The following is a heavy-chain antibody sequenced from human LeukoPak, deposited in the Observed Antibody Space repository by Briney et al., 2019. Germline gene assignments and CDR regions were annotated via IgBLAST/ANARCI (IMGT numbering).Heavy chain of an antibody. V-gene: IGHV3-23*01. CDR3: TRGLRWRDY. D-gene: IGHD4-23*01. CDR2: IAGSGGST. CDR1: GFTFSSYA. J-gene: IGHJ4*02. Sequence: GGSLRLSCAASGFTFSSYAMSWVRQAPGKELGWVSSIAGSGGSTYYADSVKGRFTISRDNSKNTLYLQMNSLQADDTAVYYCTRGLRWRDYWGQGTLVTVSS.